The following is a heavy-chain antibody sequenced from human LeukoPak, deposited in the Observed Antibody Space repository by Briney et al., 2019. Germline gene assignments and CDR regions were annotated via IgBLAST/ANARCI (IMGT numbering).Heavy chain of an antibody. Sequence: GGSLRLSCAASGFTFSRYGMHWVRQAPGKGLEWVAFIRSDGTKKYYADSVKGRFTISRDNSKNPLYLQMNSLRAEDTAVYYYATGAMATPLDYWGQGTLVTVSS. V-gene: IGHV3-30*02. CDR3: ATGAMATPLDY. D-gene: IGHD5-24*01. J-gene: IGHJ4*02. CDR2: IRSDGTKK. CDR1: GFTFSRYG.